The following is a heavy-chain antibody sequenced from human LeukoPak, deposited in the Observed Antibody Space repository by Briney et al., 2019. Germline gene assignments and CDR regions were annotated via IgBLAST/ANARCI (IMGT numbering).Heavy chain of an antibody. V-gene: IGHV4-61*01. CDR1: GGSVSNGSYY. CDR2: IYYSGST. D-gene: IGHD3-9*01. CDR3: ARVVGWHYDILTGYYRTGRYYFDY. Sequence: SETLSLTCTVSGGSVSNGSYYWSWIRQPPGKGLEWIGYIYYSGSTNYNPSLKSRATISVDTSKNQLSLKLSSVTAADTAVYYCARVVGWHYDILTGYYRTGRYYFDYWGQGTLVTVSS. J-gene: IGHJ4*02.